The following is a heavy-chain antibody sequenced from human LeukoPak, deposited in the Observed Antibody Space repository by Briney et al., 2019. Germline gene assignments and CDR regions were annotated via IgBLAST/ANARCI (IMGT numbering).Heavy chain of an antibody. Sequence: SETLSLTCAVYGGSFSGYYWSWIRQPPGKGLEWIGEINHSGSTNYNPSLKSRVTISVDTSKNQFSLKLSSVTAADTAVYYCASLQLWFYSYYYYMDVWGKGTTVTVSS. J-gene: IGHJ6*03. V-gene: IGHV4-34*01. CDR2: INHSGST. CDR3: ASLQLWFYSYYYYMDV. CDR1: GGSFSGYY. D-gene: IGHD5-18*01.